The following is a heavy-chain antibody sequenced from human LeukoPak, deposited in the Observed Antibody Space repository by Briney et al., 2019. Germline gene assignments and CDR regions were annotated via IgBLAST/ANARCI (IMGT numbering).Heavy chain of an antibody. Sequence: SETLSLTCAVYGGSFSGYYWSWIRQPPGKGLEWIGEINHSGSTNYNPSLKSRVTISVDTSKNQFSLKLSSVTAADTAVYYCARPTYYGSDAFDIWGQGTMVTVSS. CDR2: INHSGST. CDR1: GGSFSGYY. J-gene: IGHJ3*02. D-gene: IGHD3-10*01. V-gene: IGHV4-34*01. CDR3: ARPTYYGSDAFDI.